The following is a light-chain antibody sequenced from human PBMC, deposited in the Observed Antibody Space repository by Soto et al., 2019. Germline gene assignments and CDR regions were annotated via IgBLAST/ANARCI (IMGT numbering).Light chain of an antibody. V-gene: IGLV2-14*01. J-gene: IGLJ2*01. CDR1: SSDVGGYNY. CDR2: EVS. Sequence: QSVLPQPASVSGSRGQSITISCTGTSSDVGGYNYVSWYQQHPGKAPKLMIYEVSNRPSGVSNRFSGSKSGNTASLTISGLQAEDEADYYCSSYTSNSTHVVFGGGTKLTVL. CDR3: SSYTSNSTHVV.